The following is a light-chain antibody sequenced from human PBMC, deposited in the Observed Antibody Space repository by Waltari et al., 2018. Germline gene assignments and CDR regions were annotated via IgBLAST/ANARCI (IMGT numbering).Light chain of an antibody. CDR3: QETYTPPWT. CDR1: QSVSTH. J-gene: IGKJ1*01. Sequence: DIQMTQSPLSLSASVGDRVTVTCRASQSVSTHLNWYQHKPGKAPELLVYSASFLETGVPSRVSAGGSGTDFNFTITAVQPEDFATYYCQETYTPPWTFGQGTKVEVK. CDR2: SAS. V-gene: IGKV1-39*01.